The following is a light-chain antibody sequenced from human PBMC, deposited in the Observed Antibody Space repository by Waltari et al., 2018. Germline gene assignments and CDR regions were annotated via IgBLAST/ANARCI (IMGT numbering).Light chain of an antibody. V-gene: IGLV2-11*01. Sequence: QSALTQPRSVSGSPGQSVTISCTGTSSDVGGYNYVSWYQQHPGKAPKLMIYDVSKLPSGVPDRFSGSKSGNTASLTISGLQAEDEADYYCCSYAGSHTVVFGGETKLTVL. CDR1: SSDVGGYNY. CDR2: DVS. J-gene: IGLJ2*01. CDR3: CSYAGSHTVV.